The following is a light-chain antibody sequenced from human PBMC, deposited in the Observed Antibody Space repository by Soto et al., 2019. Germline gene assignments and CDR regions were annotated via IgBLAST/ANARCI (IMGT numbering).Light chain of an antibody. V-gene: IGKV1-39*01. CDR3: QQANNFPIT. Sequence: DIQMTQSPSSLSASVGDRVTITCRASQSISSYLNWYQQKPGKAPKLLIYAASSLQSGVPSRFSGSGSGTDFTLTISSLQPEDFATYYCQQANNFPITFGQGTRLAI. J-gene: IGKJ5*01. CDR2: AAS. CDR1: QSISSY.